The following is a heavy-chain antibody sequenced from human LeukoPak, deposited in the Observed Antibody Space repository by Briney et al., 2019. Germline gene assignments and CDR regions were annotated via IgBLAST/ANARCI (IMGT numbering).Heavy chain of an antibody. Sequence: ASVKVSCKASGYTFTGYYMHWVRQAPGQGLEWMGWINPNSGGTNYAQKFQGWVTMTRDTSISTAYMELSRLRSDDTAVYYCARDRGRSGSSGWYDWGQGTLVTVSS. V-gene: IGHV1-2*04. CDR3: ARDRGRSGSSGWYD. D-gene: IGHD6-19*01. CDR1: GYTFTGYY. CDR2: INPNSGGT. J-gene: IGHJ4*02.